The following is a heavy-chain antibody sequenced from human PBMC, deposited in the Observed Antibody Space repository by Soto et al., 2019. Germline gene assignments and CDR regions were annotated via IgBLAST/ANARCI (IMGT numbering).Heavy chain of an antibody. D-gene: IGHD3-16*01. CDR3: ARMATFGSLNWFDP. CDR1: GYSFTNND. CDR2: MNPGSGDK. V-gene: IGHV1-8*01. Sequence: GASVKGSCKASGYSFTNNDVSWVRQATGQGLEWMGWMNPGSGDKGYAQKFQGRVTMTRDISIETAYMELSSLRYEDTAIYYCARMATFGSLNWFDPWGQGTLVTVSS. J-gene: IGHJ5*02.